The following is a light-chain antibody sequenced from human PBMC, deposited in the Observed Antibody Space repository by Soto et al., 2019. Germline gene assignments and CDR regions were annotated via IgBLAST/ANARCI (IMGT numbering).Light chain of an antibody. CDR3: TSYTITHIPVI. J-gene: IGLJ7*01. Sequence: QSALTQPPSASGSPGQSVTISCTGTSSDVGGYNYVSWLQQHPGEAPKLIIYEVSNRPSGVSNRFSGSKSGNTASLTITGLQPEDEASYYCTSYTITHIPVIFGGGTQLTVL. CDR1: SSDVGGYNY. CDR2: EVS. V-gene: IGLV2-14*01.